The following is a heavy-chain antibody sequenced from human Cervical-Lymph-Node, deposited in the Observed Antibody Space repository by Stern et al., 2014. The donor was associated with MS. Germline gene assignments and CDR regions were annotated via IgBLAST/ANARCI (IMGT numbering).Heavy chain of an antibody. Sequence: VQLVESGPGLVKPSQTLSLTCTVSGGSISSGSYYWSWIRQPAGQGLEWIGRIYTSGSTNYNPSLKSRVTISVETSKNQFSRKLRSVTAADTAVYYCATSVAGEYYYYYYGMDVWGQGTTVTVSS. D-gene: IGHD6-19*01. CDR3: ATSVAGEYYYYYYGMDV. CDR1: GGSISSGSYY. V-gene: IGHV4-61*02. J-gene: IGHJ6*02. CDR2: IYTSGST.